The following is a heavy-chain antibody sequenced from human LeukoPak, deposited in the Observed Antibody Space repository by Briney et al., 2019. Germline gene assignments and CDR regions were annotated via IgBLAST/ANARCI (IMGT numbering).Heavy chain of an antibody. CDR3: ARHTRTGYSSSWYRGWYYYGMDV. D-gene: IGHD6-13*01. V-gene: IGHV4-39*01. CDR2: IYYSGST. J-gene: IGHJ6*02. CDR1: GGSISSSSYY. Sequence: SETLSLTSTVSGGSISSSSYYWGWIRQPPGKGLEWIGSIYYSGSTYYNPSLKSRVTISVDTSKNQFSLKLSSVTAADTAVYYCARHTRTGYSSSWYRGWYYYGMDVWGQGTTVTVSS.